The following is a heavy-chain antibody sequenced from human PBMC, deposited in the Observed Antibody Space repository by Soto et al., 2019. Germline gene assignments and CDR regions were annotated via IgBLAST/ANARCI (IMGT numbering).Heavy chain of an antibody. CDR3: AKDISPWGPARGMDV. CDR1: GFTFDDYA. CDR2: ISWNSGSI. Sequence: SLRLSCAASGFTFDDYAMHWVRQAPGKGLEWVSGISWNSGSIGYADSVKGRFTISRDNAKNSLYLQMNSLRAEDTALYYCAKDISPWGPARGMDVWGQGTTVTVSS. V-gene: IGHV3-9*01. J-gene: IGHJ6*02. D-gene: IGHD3-16*01.